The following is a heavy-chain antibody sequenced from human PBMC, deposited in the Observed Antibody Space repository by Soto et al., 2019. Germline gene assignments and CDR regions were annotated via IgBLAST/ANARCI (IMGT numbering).Heavy chain of an antibody. V-gene: IGHV1-3*01. D-gene: IGHD6-13*01. CDR2: INAGNGNT. CDR3: ASTPDYSSSWYNWFDP. J-gene: IGHJ5*02. Sequence: ASVKVSCKASGYTFTSYAMHWVRQAPGQRLEWMGWINAGNGNTKYSQKFQGRVTITRDTSASTAYMELSSLRSEDTAVYYCASTPDYSSSWYNWFDPWGQGTLVTVSS. CDR1: GYTFTSYA.